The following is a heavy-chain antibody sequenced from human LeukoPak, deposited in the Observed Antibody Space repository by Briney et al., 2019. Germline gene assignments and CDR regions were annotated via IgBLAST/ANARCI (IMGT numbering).Heavy chain of an antibody. CDR1: GFTFDDYA. CDR2: ISWNSGSI. Sequence: GGSLRLPCAASGFTFDDYAMNWVRHAPGKGLEWVSGISWNSGSIGYADSVKGRFTISRDNAKNSLYLQMNSLRAEGTALYYCAKDITHDYGDYRDAFDIWGQGTMVTVSS. J-gene: IGHJ3*02. D-gene: IGHD4-17*01. CDR3: AKDITHDYGDYRDAFDI. V-gene: IGHV3-9*01.